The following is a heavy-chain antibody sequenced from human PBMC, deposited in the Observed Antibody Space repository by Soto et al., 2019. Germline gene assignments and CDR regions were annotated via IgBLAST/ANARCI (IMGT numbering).Heavy chain of an antibody. V-gene: IGHV1-8*01. J-gene: IGHJ4*02. Sequence: QVQLVQSGAEVREPGASVKVSCKASGYSFTSLDINWVRQTAGHGLEWMGWMQPSTGRRGYAQKFQGRVTMTRDTSTNTTYMELTTLTSDDTAFYYCARGVSAGVDYWGQGTLVTVSS. CDR3: ARGVSAGVDY. D-gene: IGHD1-26*01. CDR1: GYSFTSLD. CDR2: MQPSTGRR.